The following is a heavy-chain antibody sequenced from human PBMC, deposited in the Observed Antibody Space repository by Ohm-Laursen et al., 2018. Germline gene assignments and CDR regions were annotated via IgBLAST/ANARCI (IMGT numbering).Heavy chain of an antibody. V-gene: IGHV3-15*01. D-gene: IGHD2/OR15-2a*01. Sequence: SLRLSCAASGFTVSDAWMSWVRQAPGKGLEYVGRIKSKADGETREYAEPVKGRFTILRDDSKNTLSLQMNSLKTEDTGVYYCSTDHFSWGQGTLVTVSS. CDR3: STDHFS. CDR1: GFTVSDAW. J-gene: IGHJ5*02. CDR2: IKSKADGETR.